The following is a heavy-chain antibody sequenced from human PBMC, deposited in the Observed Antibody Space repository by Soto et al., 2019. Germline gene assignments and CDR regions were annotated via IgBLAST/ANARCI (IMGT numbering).Heavy chain of an antibody. V-gene: IGHV3-74*01. CDR2: INSDGSST. CDR3: ARAVPADIPGPAYYYYYMDV. CDR1: GFTFSSYW. Sequence: GESLKISCAASGFTFSSYWMHWVRQAPGKGLVWVSRINSDGSSTSYADSVKGRFTISRDNAKNTLYLQMNSLRAEDTAVYYCARAVPADIPGPAYYYYYMDVWGKGTTVTVSS. D-gene: IGHD2-2*01. J-gene: IGHJ6*03.